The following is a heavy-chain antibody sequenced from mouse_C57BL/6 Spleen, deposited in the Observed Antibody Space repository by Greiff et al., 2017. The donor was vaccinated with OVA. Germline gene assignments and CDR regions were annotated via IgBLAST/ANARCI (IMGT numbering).Heavy chain of an antibody. J-gene: IGHJ1*03. CDR3: ARSLYYYGSGYFDV. CDR2: FHPYNDDT. V-gene: IGHV1-47*01. D-gene: IGHD1-1*01. Sequence: VKLVESGAELVKPGASVKMSCKASGYTFTTYPIEWMKQNHGKSLEWIGNFHPYNDDTKYNEKFKGKATLTVEKSSSTVYLELSRLTSDDSAVYYCARSLYYYGSGYFDVWGTGTTVTVSS. CDR1: GYTFTTYP.